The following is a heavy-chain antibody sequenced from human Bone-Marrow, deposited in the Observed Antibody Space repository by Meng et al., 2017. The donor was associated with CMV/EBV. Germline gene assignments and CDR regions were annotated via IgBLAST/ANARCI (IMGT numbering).Heavy chain of an antibody. D-gene: IGHD7-27*01. J-gene: IGHJ1*01. Sequence: GESLKISCAASGFTFSGSAMHWVRQASGKGLEWVGRIRSKANSYATAYAASVKGRFTISRDDSKNTAYLQMNSLKTEDTAVYYCASLWGPPEHCGQGIRVVVSS. V-gene: IGHV3-73*01. CDR2: IRSKANSYAT. CDR1: GFTFSGSA. CDR3: ASLWGPPEH.